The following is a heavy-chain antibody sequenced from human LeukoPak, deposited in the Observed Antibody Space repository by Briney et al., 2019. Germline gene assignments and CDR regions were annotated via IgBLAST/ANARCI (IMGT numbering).Heavy chain of an antibody. J-gene: IGHJ3*02. V-gene: IGHV1-8*03. CDR3: ARGPDTILYAFDI. CDR1: GYTFTSYD. CDR2: MNPNSGNT. Sequence: ASVKVSCKASGYTFTSYDINWVRQATGQGLEWMGWMNPNSGNTGYAQKFQGRVTIIRNTSISTAYMELSSLRSEDTAVYYCARGPDTILYAFDIWGQGTMVTVSS. D-gene: IGHD3-3*01.